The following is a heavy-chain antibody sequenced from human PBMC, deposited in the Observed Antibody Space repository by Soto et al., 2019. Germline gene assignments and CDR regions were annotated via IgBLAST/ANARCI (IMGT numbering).Heavy chain of an antibody. CDR3: ARYIVVVPGSRTNQFYGLDV. CDR2: ISVYNGNT. V-gene: IGHV1-18*01. Sequence: ASVKVSCKASGYTFDNYAISWFRQAPGQGLEWMGWISVYNGNTNYAQKFQDRVTMTTDTSTSTAHMEVRGLRSDDTALYYCARYIVVVPGSRTNQFYGLDVWGQGTTVTVSS. CDR1: GYTFDNYA. J-gene: IGHJ6*02. D-gene: IGHD2-15*01.